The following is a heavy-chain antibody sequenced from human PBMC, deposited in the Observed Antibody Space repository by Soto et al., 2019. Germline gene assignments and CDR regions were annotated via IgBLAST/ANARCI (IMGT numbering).Heavy chain of an antibody. CDR2: LYYGRSA. CDR1: GDSISSYY. Sequence: QVQLQESGPGLVKPSENLSLTCAVSGDSISSYYCMWIRQPPGKGLESIGYLYYGRSANYNPSLTSLVTSSVDTSTNQCSMTLRSMTAADTAVYYWALPSMEVVPESWGQGTLVTVPS. V-gene: IGHV4-59*01. J-gene: IGHJ5*02. D-gene: IGHD3-22*01. CDR3: ALPSMEVVPES.